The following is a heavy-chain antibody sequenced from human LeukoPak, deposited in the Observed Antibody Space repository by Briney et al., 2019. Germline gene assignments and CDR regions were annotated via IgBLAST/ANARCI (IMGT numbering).Heavy chain of an antibody. J-gene: IGHJ3*02. CDR3: ARDRDSSGPEDAFDI. Sequence: SETLSLTCTVSGGSISSSSYYWGWIRQPPGKGLEWIGSIYYSGSTYYNPSLKSRVTISVDTSKNQFSLKLSSVTAADTAVYYCARDRDSSGPEDAFDIWGQGTMVTVSS. D-gene: IGHD3-22*01. CDR2: IYYSGST. CDR1: GGSISSSSYY. V-gene: IGHV4-39*07.